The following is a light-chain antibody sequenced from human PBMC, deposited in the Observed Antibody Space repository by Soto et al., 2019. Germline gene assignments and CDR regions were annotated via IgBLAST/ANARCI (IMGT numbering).Light chain of an antibody. CDR1: QSVSSSY. V-gene: IGKV3-20*01. Sequence: EIVLTQSPGTLSLSPGERATLSCRASQSVSSSYLAWYQQKPGQAPRLLIYGASSRATGIPDRFSGSGSGTDFTLTISRLEPEDFAVYYCQQFCSSPLFTFGPGTKVDVQ. J-gene: IGKJ3*01. CDR2: GAS. CDR3: QQFCSSPLFT.